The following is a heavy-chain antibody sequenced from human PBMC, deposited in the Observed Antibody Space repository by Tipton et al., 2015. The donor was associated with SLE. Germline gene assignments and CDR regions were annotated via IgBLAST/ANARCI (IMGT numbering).Heavy chain of an antibody. CDR1: GGSFSGYY. D-gene: IGHD6-19*01. CDR2: INHSGST. J-gene: IGHJ4*02. CDR3: AREYSSGSAFDI. Sequence: LSLTCAVYGGSFSGYYWSWIRQPPGKGLEWIGEINHSGSTNYNPSLKSRVTISVDTSKNQFSLKLSSVTAADTAVYYCAREYSSGSAFDIWGQGTLVTVSS. V-gene: IGHV4-34*01.